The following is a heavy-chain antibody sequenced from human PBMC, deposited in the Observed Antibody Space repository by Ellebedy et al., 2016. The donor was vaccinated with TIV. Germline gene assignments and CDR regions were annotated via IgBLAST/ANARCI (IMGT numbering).Heavy chain of an antibody. J-gene: IGHJ4*02. Sequence: AASVKVSCKTSGYTFTDHHMHWVRQAPGQGLEWMGWINPNTGGTNYAQRFQDWVTMTRDTSISTVYMELTSLRSDDPAVYYCVRGGYRYAYVYWGQGTLVTVSS. V-gene: IGHV1-2*04. CDR3: VRGGYRYAYVY. CDR2: INPNTGGT. CDR1: GYTFTDHH. D-gene: IGHD5-18*01.